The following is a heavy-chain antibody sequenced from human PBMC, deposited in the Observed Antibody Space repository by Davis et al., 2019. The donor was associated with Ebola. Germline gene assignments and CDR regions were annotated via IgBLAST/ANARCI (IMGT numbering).Heavy chain of an antibody. D-gene: IGHD1-26*01. J-gene: IGHJ6*02. V-gene: IGHV3-7*03. CDR2: IKQDGSEK. CDR3: VSFPDLTGIVGHIRYYYYYGVAV. Sequence: PGGSLRLSCAASGFTFSSYWMSWVRQAPGKGLEWVANIKQDGSEKYYVDSVKGRFTISRDNAKNSLYLQMNNLRGEDTAVYYCVSFPDLTGIVGHIRYYYYYGVAVWGQGTTVTVSS. CDR1: GFTFSSYW.